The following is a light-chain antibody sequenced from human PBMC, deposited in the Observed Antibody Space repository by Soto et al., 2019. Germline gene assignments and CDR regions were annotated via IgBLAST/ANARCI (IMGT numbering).Light chain of an antibody. Sequence: QSVLTQPPSASGSPGQSVTITCTGTSSDVGAFNYVSWYQQHPGKAPKLIIFEINKRPSGVPDRFYGSKSGNTASLTVSGLQAEDEAEYYCSSYAGSNIYVFGGGTQLTVL. J-gene: IGLJ7*01. CDR2: EIN. CDR1: SSDVGAFNY. V-gene: IGLV2-8*01. CDR3: SSYAGSNIYV.